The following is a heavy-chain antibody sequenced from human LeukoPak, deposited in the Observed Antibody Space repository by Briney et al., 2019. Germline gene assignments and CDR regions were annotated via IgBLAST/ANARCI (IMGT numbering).Heavy chain of an antibody. Sequence: EYLKIYWKGSGYSFTSYWLGWVRQAPGKGLEGVGVIYPGGSDPGHRPSFQGRVPVTGDESDRTAYLQWSSLKASDTALYHCARQRRTMRAYAGNWFAPWGQGTLVTVSS. D-gene: IGHD3-10*01. V-gene: IGHV5-51*01. J-gene: IGHJ5*02. CDR1: GYSFTSYW. CDR2: IYPGGSDP. CDR3: ARQRRTMRAYAGNWFAP.